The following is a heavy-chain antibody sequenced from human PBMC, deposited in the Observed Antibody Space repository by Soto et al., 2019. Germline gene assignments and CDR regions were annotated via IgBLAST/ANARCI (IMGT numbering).Heavy chain of an antibody. CDR3: ARVYCSSTSCHHYFDY. Sequence: QVQLQQWGAGLLRPSETLSLTCAVYGGSFSGHFWSWIRQPPGKGLEWIGEINESGNTNYNPSLKSRVTISIDTSKNQFSLNLSSVTAADTAVYFCARVYCSSTSCHHYFDYWGQGTLVSISS. J-gene: IGHJ4*02. D-gene: IGHD2-2*01. CDR2: INESGNT. V-gene: IGHV4-34*02. CDR1: GGSFSGHF.